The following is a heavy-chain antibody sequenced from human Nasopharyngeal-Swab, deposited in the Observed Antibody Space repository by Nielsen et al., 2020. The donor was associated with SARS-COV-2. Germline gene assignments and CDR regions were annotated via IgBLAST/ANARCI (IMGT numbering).Heavy chain of an antibody. Sequence: GKSLKISCAASGFTFSSYGMHWVRQAPGKGLEWVAVISYDGSNKYYADSVKGRFTISRDNAKNSLYLQMNSLRAEDTAVYYCARGVAAADLDYWGQGTLVTVSS. CDR3: ARGVAAADLDY. CDR2: ISYDGSNK. D-gene: IGHD6-13*01. V-gene: IGHV3-30*03. J-gene: IGHJ4*02. CDR1: GFTFSSYG.